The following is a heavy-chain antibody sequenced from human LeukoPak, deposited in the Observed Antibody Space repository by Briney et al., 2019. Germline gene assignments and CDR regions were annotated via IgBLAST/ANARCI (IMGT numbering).Heavy chain of an antibody. D-gene: IGHD6-13*01. J-gene: IGHJ4*02. CDR1: GDSVSSNSVT. CDR3: AGLIGNSWLDY. CDR2: TYYRSKWSN. V-gene: IGHV6-1*01. Sequence: SQTLSLTCAISGDSVSSNSVTWDWIRQSPSGVLEWLGRTYYRSKWSNDYAESVRSRITITPDTSKNQVSLQLNSETPEDTAVYYCAGLIGNSWLDYWGQGTLVTVSS.